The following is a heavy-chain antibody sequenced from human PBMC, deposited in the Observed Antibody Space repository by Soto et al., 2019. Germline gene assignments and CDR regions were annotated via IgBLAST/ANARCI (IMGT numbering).Heavy chain of an antibody. CDR3: ARRKEGWFDP. CDR1: GGSISSTNYY. Sequence: QLLESGPGLVKPSETLSLTCTVSGGSISSTNYYWGWIRQPPGKGLEWIGSINYSGNTYYNSSLTSRVTISVDTSKNQFSLKLTSVTAADTTVYYCARRKEGWFDPWGQGTLVTVSS. J-gene: IGHJ5*02. V-gene: IGHV4-39*01. CDR2: INYSGNT.